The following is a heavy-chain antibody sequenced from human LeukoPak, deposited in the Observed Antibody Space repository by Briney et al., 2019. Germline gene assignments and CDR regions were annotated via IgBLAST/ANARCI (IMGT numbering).Heavy chain of an antibody. J-gene: IGHJ4*02. CDR2: ISISSSYI. CDR3: ANLFCSGGSCYSGFYY. D-gene: IGHD2-15*01. Sequence: GGSLRLSCAASGVTFSSYSMNWVRNAPRQGMGWVSSISISSSYIYYADPPKGRLTISRDNAKNSLYLQMISLRAAEQPAYYCANLFCSGGSCYSGFYYWGQGTLVTVSS. CDR1: GVTFSSYS. V-gene: IGHV3-21*01.